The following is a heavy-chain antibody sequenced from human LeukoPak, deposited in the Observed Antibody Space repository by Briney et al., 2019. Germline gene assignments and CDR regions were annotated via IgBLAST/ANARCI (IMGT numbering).Heavy chain of an antibody. J-gene: IGHJ5*02. CDR2: IYYSGST. CDR3: ARDRGGSYDYWFDP. Sequence: RASETLSLTCTVSGGSISSYYWSWIRQPPGKGLEWIGYIYYSGSTNYNPSLKSRVTISVDTSKNQFSLKLSSVTAADTAMYYCARDRGGSYDYWFDPWGQGTLVTVSS. D-gene: IGHD5-12*01. CDR1: GGSISSYY. V-gene: IGHV4-59*01.